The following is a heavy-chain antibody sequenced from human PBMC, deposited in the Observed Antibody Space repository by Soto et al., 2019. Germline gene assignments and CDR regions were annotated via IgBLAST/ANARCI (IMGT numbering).Heavy chain of an antibody. J-gene: IGHJ5*02. CDR1: CSSISSYY. D-gene: IGHD6-13*01. Sequence: TSETLSLTCTVSCSSISSYYWSWIRQPPGRGLEWIGYIYDDVSTNYNPSLKSRVTISVDTSKNQFSLKLSSVTAADTAVYYCARGGSSWYGAWFDPWGQGTLVTVSS. V-gene: IGHV4-59*01. CDR3: ARGGSSWYGAWFDP. CDR2: IYDDVST.